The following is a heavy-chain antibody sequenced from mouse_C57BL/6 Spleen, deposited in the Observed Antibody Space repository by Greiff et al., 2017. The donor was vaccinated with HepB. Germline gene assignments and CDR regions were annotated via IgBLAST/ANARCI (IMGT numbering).Heavy chain of an antibody. J-gene: IGHJ3*01. Sequence: QVQLKESGAELVRPGTSVKVSCKASGYAFTNYLIEWVKQRPGQGLEWIGVINPGSGGTNYNEKFKGKATLTADKSSSTAYMQLSSLTSEDSAVYFCARGENYDVLWAYWGQGTLVTVSA. CDR2: INPGSGGT. V-gene: IGHV1-54*01. D-gene: IGHD2-4*01. CDR1: GYAFTNYL. CDR3: ARGENYDVLWAY.